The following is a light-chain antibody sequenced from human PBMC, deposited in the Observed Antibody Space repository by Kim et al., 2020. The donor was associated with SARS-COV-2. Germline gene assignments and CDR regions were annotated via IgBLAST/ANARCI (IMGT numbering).Light chain of an antibody. CDR2: GAS. CDR3: QKYGGSPT. Sequence: EIVLTQSPGTLSLSPGERATLSCRASQSVRSSSLAWYQQKPGQAPRLLIYGASSRATGIPDRFSGRGSGADFTPTISRRESEDSAVYYCQKYGGSPTLGGRSKGEIK. J-gene: IGKJ4*02. V-gene: IGKV3-20*01. CDR1: QSVRSSS.